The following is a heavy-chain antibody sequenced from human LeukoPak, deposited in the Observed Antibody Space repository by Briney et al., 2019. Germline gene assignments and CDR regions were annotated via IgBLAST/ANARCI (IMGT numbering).Heavy chain of an antibody. CDR2: INSDGSST. CDR1: GFTFSSYW. J-gene: IGHJ4*02. Sequence: GGSLRLSCAASGFTFSSYWMHWVRQAPGKGLVWVSRINSDGSSTSYADCVKGRFTISRDNAKNTLYLQMNSLRAEDTAVYYCARESSITMELWYFDYWGQGTLVTVSS. CDR3: ARESSITMELWYFDY. D-gene: IGHD3-10*01. V-gene: IGHV3-74*01.